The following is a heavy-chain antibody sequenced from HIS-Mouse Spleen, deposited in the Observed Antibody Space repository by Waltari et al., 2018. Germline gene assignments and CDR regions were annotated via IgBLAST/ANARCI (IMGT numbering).Heavy chain of an antibody. CDR3: ARETRLTGTTSDAFDI. Sequence: EVQLVESGGGLVKPGGSLRLSCAASGFTFSSYSMNWVRQAPGKGLEWVSSISSSSSYIYYADSVKGRFTISRDNAKNSLYLQMNSLRAEDTAVYYCARETRLTGTTSDAFDIWGQGTMVTVSS. J-gene: IGHJ3*02. CDR1: GFTFSSYS. D-gene: IGHD1-20*01. CDR2: ISSSSSYI. V-gene: IGHV3-21*01.